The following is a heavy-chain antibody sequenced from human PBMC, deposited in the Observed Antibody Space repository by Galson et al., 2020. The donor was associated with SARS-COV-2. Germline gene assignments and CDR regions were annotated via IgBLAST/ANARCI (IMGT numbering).Heavy chain of an antibody. J-gene: IGHJ4*02. V-gene: IGHV4-34*01. CDR1: GGSFSGYY. Sequence: SETLSLTCAVYGGSFSGYYWSWIRQPPGKGLEWIGEINHSGSTNYNPSLKSRVTISVDTSKNQFSLKLSSVTAADTAVYYCATRGTVTPGYWGQGTLVTVSS. CDR3: ATRGTVTPGY. D-gene: IGHD4-17*01. CDR2: INHSGST.